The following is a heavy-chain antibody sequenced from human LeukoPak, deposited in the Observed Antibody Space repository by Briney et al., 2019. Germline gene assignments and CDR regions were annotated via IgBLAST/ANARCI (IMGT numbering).Heavy chain of an antibody. CDR2: IYYGGST. CDR1: GGSISTY. CDR3: ARPLVRGVNSYYFYMDV. D-gene: IGHD3-10*01. V-gene: IGHV4-59*01. J-gene: IGHJ6*03. Sequence: KPSETLSHTCTVSGGSISTYWSWIRQPPGQGLEWIGHIYYGGSTNYSPSLKSRVTMSVDTSKNQFSLRLSSVTAADTAVYYCARPLVRGVNSYYFYMDVWGKGATVTISS.